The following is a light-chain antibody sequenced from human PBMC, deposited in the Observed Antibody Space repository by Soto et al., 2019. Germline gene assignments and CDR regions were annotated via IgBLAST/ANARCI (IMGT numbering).Light chain of an antibody. J-gene: IGKJ1*01. CDR3: QHYNSYSEA. V-gene: IGKV1-5*03. Sequence: IQMTQTTSTLSASVRDRVAITWGASQTISSWLAWFQQRPGRAPKFLIYKASSLKNGVPLRFSGSGSGTQFTLTNSSLQPDDFATYYCQHYNSYSEAFGQGTKVDIK. CDR2: KAS. CDR1: QTISSW.